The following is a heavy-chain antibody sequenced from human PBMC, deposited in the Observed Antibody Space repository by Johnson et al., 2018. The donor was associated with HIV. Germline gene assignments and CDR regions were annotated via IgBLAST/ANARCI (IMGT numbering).Heavy chain of an antibody. D-gene: IGHD1-26*01. Sequence: QVQLVESGGGVVQPGRSLRLSCAATGFTFSSFGMHWVRQDPGKGLEWVALISYETTNKHYADSVKGRFTISRDNSKNTLYLQMNSLRAEDTAVYYCARERDSGSYGYAFDIWGQGTMVTVSS. V-gene: IGHV3-30*03. CDR1: GFTFSSFG. J-gene: IGHJ3*02. CDR2: ISYETTNK. CDR3: ARERDSGSYGYAFDI.